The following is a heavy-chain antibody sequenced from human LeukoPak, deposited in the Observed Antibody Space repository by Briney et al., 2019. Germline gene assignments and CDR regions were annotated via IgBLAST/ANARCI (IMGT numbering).Heavy chain of an antibody. J-gene: IGHJ4*02. CDR2: INSGDIT. Sequence: GSLRLSCAASGFTVSSNYMNWVRQAPGKGLEWVSVINSGDITYFADSVKGRFTISRDNSKNTLYLQMNRLRVEDTAVYYCVLTTVTTSIEYWGQGTLVTVSS. CDR3: VLTTVTTSIEY. CDR1: GFTVSSNY. V-gene: IGHV3-66*01. D-gene: IGHD4-17*01.